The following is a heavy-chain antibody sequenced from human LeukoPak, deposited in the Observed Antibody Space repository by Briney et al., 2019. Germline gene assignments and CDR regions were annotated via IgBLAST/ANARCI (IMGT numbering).Heavy chain of an antibody. V-gene: IGHV1-18*01. D-gene: IGHD6-19*01. Sequence: GASVKVSCKASGYDFTSVGITWARQAPGQGLEWMGWISPYNGNTRYVQKLQGRVTMTTDTSTSTAYMELRSLRFDDTAVYYCARAGSGSGWYFDYWGQGTLVTVSA. CDR1: GYDFTSVG. CDR3: ARAGSGSGWYFDY. J-gene: IGHJ4*02. CDR2: ISPYNGNT.